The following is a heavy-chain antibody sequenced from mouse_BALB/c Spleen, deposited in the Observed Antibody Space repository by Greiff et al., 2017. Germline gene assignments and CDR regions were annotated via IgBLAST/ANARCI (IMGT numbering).Heavy chain of an antibody. CDR3: TNDYRFAY. J-gene: IGHJ3*01. D-gene: IGHD2-4*01. Sequence: EVMLVESGGGLVKPGGSLKLSCAASGFTFSSYTMSWVRQTPEKRLEWVATISSGGSYTYYPDSVKGRFTISRDNAKNTLYLQMSSLKSEDTAMYYCTNDYRFAYWGQGTLVTVSA. CDR2: ISSGGSYT. CDR1: GFTFSSYT. V-gene: IGHV5-6-4*01.